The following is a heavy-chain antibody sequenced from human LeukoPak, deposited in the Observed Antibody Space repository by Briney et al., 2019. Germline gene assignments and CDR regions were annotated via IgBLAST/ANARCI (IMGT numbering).Heavy chain of an antibody. J-gene: IGHJ4*02. Sequence: SETLSLTCTVSGGSISSYYWSWIRQPPGKGLEWIGYIYYSGSTNYNPSLKSRVTISVDTSKNQFSLKLSSVTAADTAVYYCARALTGTEYYFDYWGQGTLVTVSS. CDR3: ARALTGTEYYFDY. D-gene: IGHD1-20*01. V-gene: IGHV4-59*01. CDR2: IYYSGST. CDR1: GGSISSYY.